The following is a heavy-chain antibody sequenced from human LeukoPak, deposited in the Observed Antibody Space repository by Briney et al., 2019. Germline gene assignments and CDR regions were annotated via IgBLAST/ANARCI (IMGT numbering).Heavy chain of an antibody. Sequence: SETPSLTCTVSGGSISSYYWSWIRQHPGKGLEWIGYIYYSGSTYYNPSLKSRVTISVDTSKNQFSLKLSSVTAADTAVYYYARVRYSYVAWFDPWGQGTLVTVSS. J-gene: IGHJ5*02. CDR3: ARVRYSYVAWFDP. V-gene: IGHV4-59*06. D-gene: IGHD5-18*01. CDR1: GGSISSYY. CDR2: IYYSGST.